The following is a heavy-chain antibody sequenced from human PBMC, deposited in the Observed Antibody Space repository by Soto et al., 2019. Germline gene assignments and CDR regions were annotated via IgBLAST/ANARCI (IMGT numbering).Heavy chain of an antibody. CDR1: GFTFSSYA. J-gene: IGHJ3*02. CDR2: ISGSGGST. V-gene: IGHV3-23*01. Sequence: GGSLRLSCAASGFTFSSYAMSWVRQAPGKGLEWVSAISGSGGSTYYADSVKGRFTISRDNSKNTLYLQMNSLRAEDTAVYYCAKGGYRSTGAHDALDIWGQGTMVTVSS. D-gene: IGHD5-12*01. CDR3: AKGGYRSTGAHDALDI.